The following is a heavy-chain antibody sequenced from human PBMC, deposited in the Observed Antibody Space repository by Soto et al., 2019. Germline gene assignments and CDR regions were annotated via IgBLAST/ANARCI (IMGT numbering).Heavy chain of an antibody. CDR2: IYYSGST. J-gene: IGHJ3*02. CDR1: GGSISSYY. Sequence: SETLSLTCTVSGGSISSYYWSWIRQPPGKGLEWIGYIYYSGSTNYNPSLKSRVTISVDTSKNQFSLKLSSVTAADTAVYYCASRRDSSGYLGAFDIWGQGTMVNVS. V-gene: IGHV4-59*01. D-gene: IGHD3-22*01. CDR3: ASRRDSSGYLGAFDI.